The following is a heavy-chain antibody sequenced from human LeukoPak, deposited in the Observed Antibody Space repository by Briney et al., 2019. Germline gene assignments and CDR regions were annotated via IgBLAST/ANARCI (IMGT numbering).Heavy chain of an antibody. V-gene: IGHV4-4*07. Sequence: SSQTLSLTCTLSGGSINIYSWSWIRQPAGKGLEWIGRIYTRGSTNYNPSLKSRETISADTCKTQFSLKLSAVSAADTAVYYCARGRYCSVDICSGGDAFDSWGQGTMVSVCS. J-gene: IGHJ3*02. CDR2: IYTRGST. CDR3: ARGRYCSVDICSGGDAFDS. CDR1: GGSINIYS. D-gene: IGHD2-15*01.